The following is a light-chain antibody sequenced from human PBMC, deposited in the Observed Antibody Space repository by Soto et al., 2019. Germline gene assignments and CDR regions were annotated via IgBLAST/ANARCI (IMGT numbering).Light chain of an antibody. CDR2: AAS. CDR1: QSVSSD. CDR3: QQYNNWPLN. Sequence: EIVMTQSPATLSVSPGERATLSCRASQSVSSDLAWYQQKPGQAPRLLIYAASTRATGIPARFSASGSGTEFTLTINSLQSEDFAVYYCQQYNNWPLNFGGGTKVEIK. J-gene: IGKJ4*01. V-gene: IGKV3-15*01.